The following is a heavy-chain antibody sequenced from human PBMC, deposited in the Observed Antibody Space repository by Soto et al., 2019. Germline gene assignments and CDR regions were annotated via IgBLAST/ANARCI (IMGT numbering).Heavy chain of an antibody. V-gene: IGHV1-3*01. CDR1: GYTFTSYA. CDR2: INAGNGNT. CDR3: ARVITLGCCSGGSCYIFDY. J-gene: IGHJ4*02. Sequence: QVQLVQSGAEVKKPGASVKVSCKASGYTFTSYAMHWVRQAPGQRLEWMGWINAGNGNTKYSQKFQGRVTITRDTSASTAYMELSSLRSEDTAVYYCARVITLGCCSGGSCYIFDYWGQGTLVTVSS. D-gene: IGHD2-15*01.